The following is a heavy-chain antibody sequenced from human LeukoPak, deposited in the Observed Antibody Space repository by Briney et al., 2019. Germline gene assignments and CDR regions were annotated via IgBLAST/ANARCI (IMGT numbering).Heavy chain of an antibody. V-gene: IGHV3-21*01. J-gene: IGHJ6*02. CDR3: ARDRDGRDYYYGMEV. CDR1: GFTFSSYS. Sequence: GGSLRLSCAASGFTFSSYSMNWVRQAPGKGLEWVSSISSSSSYIYYADSVKGRFTISRDNAKNSLYLQMNSLRAEDTAVYYCARDRDGRDYYYGMEVWGQGTTVTVSS. D-gene: IGHD5-24*01. CDR2: ISSSSSYI.